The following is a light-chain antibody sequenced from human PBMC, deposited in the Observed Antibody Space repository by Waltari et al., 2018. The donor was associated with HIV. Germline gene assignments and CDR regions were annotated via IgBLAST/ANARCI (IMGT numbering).Light chain of an antibody. J-gene: IGLJ2*01. CDR3: QSFDSSLTTSGVI. V-gene: IGLV1-40*01. Sequence: QSVLTQPPSVSGAPGQRVTISCTGSSPNIGAGYDVHWSKQLPGPAPKLLIYANSNRPSGVPDRFSGSKSGSSASLAITGLQAEDEAHYYCQSFDSSLTTSGVIFGGGTKLTVL. CDR2: ANS. CDR1: SPNIGAGYD.